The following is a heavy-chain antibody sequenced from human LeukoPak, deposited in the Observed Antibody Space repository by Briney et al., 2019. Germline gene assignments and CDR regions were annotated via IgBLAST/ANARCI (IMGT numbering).Heavy chain of an antibody. D-gene: IGHD6-19*01. CDR3: ARAEGEWLVLGEYFQH. Sequence: SVKVSCKASGGTFSSYAISWVRQAPGQGLEWRGRIIPIFGTANYAQKFQGRVTITTDESTSTAYMELSSLRSEDTAVYYCARAEGEWLVLGEYFQHWGQGTLVTVSS. J-gene: IGHJ1*01. CDR1: GGTFSSYA. CDR2: IIPIFGTA. V-gene: IGHV1-69*05.